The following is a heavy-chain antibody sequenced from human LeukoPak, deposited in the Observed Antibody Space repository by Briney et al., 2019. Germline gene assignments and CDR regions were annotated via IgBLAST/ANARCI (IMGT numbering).Heavy chain of an antibody. J-gene: IGHJ6*03. CDR1: GYTFTSYG. D-gene: IGHD1-26*01. CDR2: MNPNSGNT. CDR3: ARVHGRYYYYMDV. Sequence: ASVKVSCKASGYTFTSYGISWVRQAPGQGLEWMGWMNPNSGNTGYAQKFQGRVTITRNTSISTAYMELSSLRSEDTAVYYCARVHGRYYYYMDVWGKGTTVTVSS. V-gene: IGHV1-8*03.